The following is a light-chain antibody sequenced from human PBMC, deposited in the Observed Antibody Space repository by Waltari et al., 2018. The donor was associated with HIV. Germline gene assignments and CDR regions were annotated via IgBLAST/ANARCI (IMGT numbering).Light chain of an antibody. CDR2: ADT. V-gene: IGLV3-1*01. J-gene: IGLJ3*02. CDR3: QAWDSTTRV. Sequence: SYEVTQPPSLSVSPGQTASITCSRDKSGAKYACWYQQKPGQSPILVIYADTKRPPGIPERFSASNSGNTATLTITGTQAMDEADYYCQAWDSTTRVFGGGTKLTVL. CDR1: KSGAKY.